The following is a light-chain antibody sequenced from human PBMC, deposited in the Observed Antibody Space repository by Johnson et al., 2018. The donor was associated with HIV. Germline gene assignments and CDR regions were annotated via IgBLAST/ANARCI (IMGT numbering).Light chain of an antibody. J-gene: IGLJ1*01. V-gene: IGLV1-51*01. CDR2: DNN. CDR3: ATWDSSLSAV. Sequence: QSVLTQPPSMSAAPGQRVTISCSGSSSNIGNNYVSWYQQVPGAAPKLLIYDNNRRPSGIPDRFSGSKSGTSATLGITGLQTGDEADYYCATWDSSLSAVFGTGTKVTVL. CDR1: SSNIGNNY.